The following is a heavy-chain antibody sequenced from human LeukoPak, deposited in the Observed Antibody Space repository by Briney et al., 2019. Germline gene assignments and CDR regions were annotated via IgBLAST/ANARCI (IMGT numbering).Heavy chain of an antibody. CDR1: GDSVSSCYNY. J-gene: IGHJ5*02. CDR2: IYYTGST. Sequence: PETLSLTCTVSGDSVSSCYNYWSWIRQPPGKGLEWIGHIYYTGSTNYNPSLKSRVTVSVDTSKNQFSLKLNSVTAADTAVYYCARGPLRGWFDPWGQGTLVTVSS. V-gene: IGHV4-61*01. CDR3: ARGPLRGWFDP.